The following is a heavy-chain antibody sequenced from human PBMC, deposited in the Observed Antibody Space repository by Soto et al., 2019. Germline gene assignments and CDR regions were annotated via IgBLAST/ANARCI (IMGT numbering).Heavy chain of an antibody. Sequence: GPTLVNPTDTLTLTCTVSVLSLSNAKLGVSWIRQPPVKSLEWLAHIFSNDDKSYSTSLDRRLTISKDTSKSQVVLTMTNLDPVDSGTYYCALIKDCSRTDCFLASFDPWGQGTLVTVSS. V-gene: IGHV2-26*01. CDR3: ALIKDCSRTDCFLASFDP. D-gene: IGHD2-2*01. CDR2: IFSNDDK. CDR1: VLSLSNAKLG. J-gene: IGHJ5*02.